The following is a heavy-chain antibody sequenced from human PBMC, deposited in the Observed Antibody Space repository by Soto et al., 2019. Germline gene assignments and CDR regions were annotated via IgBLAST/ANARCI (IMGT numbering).Heavy chain of an antibody. V-gene: IGHV4-59*12. Sequence: SEPQSLTCTVSCGSISSYYWSWIRQPPGEGLEWIGYVYYSGSTNYNPSLKSRVTISGDTTKNQLSLKLSSVTGADTDVSYFERDTRYSDGHNLYNWFDPWGQGTLVTVSS. CDR2: VYYSGST. D-gene: IGHD5-18*01. J-gene: IGHJ5*02. CDR1: CGSISSYY. CDR3: ERDTRYSDGHNLYNWFDP.